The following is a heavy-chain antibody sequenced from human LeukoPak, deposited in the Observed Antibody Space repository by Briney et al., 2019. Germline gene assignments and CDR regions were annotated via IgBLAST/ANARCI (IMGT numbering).Heavy chain of an antibody. J-gene: IGHJ3*02. CDR1: GYTFTSYD. V-gene: IGHV1-8*01. CDR3: ARDTDGDGYNSENDAFDI. CDR2: MNPNSGDT. D-gene: IGHD5-24*01. Sequence: ASVKVSRKASGYTFTSYDINWVRQATGQGLEWMGWMNPNSGDTGYAQKFQGRVTMTRNTSISTAYMELSSLRSEGTAVYYCARDTDGDGYNSENDAFDIWGQGTMVTVSS.